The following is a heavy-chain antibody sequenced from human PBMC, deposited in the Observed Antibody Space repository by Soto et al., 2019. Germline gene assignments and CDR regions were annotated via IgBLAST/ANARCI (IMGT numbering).Heavy chain of an antibody. V-gene: IGHV1-18*04. Sequence: ASVKVSCKASGYTFTNYVISWVRQAPGQGLEWMGWISASNGNTNYAQRPQGRVTMTTDTSTDTAYMELRSLRSDDTAVYYCAREALGYSYGSFDYWGQGTLVTVSS. CDR2: ISASNGNT. J-gene: IGHJ4*02. D-gene: IGHD5-18*01. CDR3: AREALGYSYGSFDY. CDR1: GYTFTNYV.